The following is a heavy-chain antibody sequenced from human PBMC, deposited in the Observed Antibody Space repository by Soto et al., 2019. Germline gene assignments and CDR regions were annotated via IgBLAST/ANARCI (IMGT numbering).Heavy chain of an antibody. Sequence: SLRLSCAASGFTFSSYSMNWVRQAPGKGLEWVSSISSSSSYIYYADSVKGRFTISRDNAKNSLYLQMNNLRAEDTAVYYCARWLQYYYYYGMDVWGQGTTVTVSS. CDR3: ARWLQYYYYYGMDV. CDR2: ISSSSSYI. J-gene: IGHJ6*02. CDR1: GFTFSSYS. V-gene: IGHV3-21*01. D-gene: IGHD5-12*01.